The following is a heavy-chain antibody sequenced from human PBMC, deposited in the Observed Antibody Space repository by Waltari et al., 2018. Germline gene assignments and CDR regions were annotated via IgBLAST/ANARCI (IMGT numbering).Heavy chain of an antibody. Sequence: VQLAESGGGLVQPGGSLRLSCAVSGFTFSDYYLDWVRQAPGKGLEWVSYISSSSSTMYYADSVKGRFTISRDNAKNSLSLQMNSLRAEDTAVYYCARDFASGSNSWYEIGHWGQGTLVTVSS. J-gene: IGHJ4*02. CDR2: ISSSSSTM. D-gene: IGHD6-13*01. V-gene: IGHV3-11*04. CDR3: ARDFASGSNSWYEIGH. CDR1: GFTFSDYY.